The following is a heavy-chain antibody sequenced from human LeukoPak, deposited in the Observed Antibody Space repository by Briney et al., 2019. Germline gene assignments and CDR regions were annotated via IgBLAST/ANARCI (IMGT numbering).Heavy chain of an antibody. CDR1: GYTLTELS. D-gene: IGHD2-2*01. Sequence: ASVKVSCKVSGYTLTELSMHWVRQAPGKGLEWMGGFDPEDGETIYAQKFQGRVTMTEDTSTDTAYMELSSLRSEDTAVYYCARRLTQYDCFDPWGQGILVTVSP. J-gene: IGHJ5*02. CDR3: ARRLTQYDCFDP. V-gene: IGHV1-24*01. CDR2: FDPEDGET.